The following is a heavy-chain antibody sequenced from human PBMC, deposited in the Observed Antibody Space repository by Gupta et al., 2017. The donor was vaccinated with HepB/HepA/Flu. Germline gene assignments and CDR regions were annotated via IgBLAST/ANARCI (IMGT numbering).Heavy chain of an antibody. D-gene: IGHD2-21*01. CDR3: AHRRGDWYGLDY. J-gene: IGHJ4*02. CDR2: IYWNDDK. CDR1: GFSLSTSGVG. Sequence: QITLKESGPTLVKPTQTLTLTCTFSGFSLSTSGVGVGWIRQPPGKALEWLALIYWNDDKRYSPSLKSRLTITKDTSKNQVVLTMTNMDPVDTATYYCAHRRGDWYGLDYWGQGTLVTVSS. V-gene: IGHV2-5*01.